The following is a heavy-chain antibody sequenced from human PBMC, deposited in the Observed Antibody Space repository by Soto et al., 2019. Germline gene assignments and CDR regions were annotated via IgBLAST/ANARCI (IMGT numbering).Heavy chain of an antibody. D-gene: IGHD5-12*01. Sequence: SVKVSCKASGGIFSSYASSWVRQAPGQGLEGMGGIIPIFGTANYAQKFQGRVTITADESTSTAYMELSSLRSEDTAVYYCARGGSAFDYWGQGTLVTVSS. CDR1: GGIFSSYA. J-gene: IGHJ4*02. CDR3: ARGGSAFDY. CDR2: IIPIFGTA. V-gene: IGHV1-69*13.